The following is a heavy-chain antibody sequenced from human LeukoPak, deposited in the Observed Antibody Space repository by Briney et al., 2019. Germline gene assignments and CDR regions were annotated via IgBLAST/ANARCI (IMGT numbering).Heavy chain of an antibody. CDR2: MNPNSGNT. CDR1: GYTFTSYD. Sequence: ASVKVSCKASGYTFTSYDINWVRQATGQGLEWMGWMNPNSGNTGYAQKFQGRVTMTRNTSISTAYMELSSLRSEDTAVYYCAREDPVDTAMIEAFDIWGQRTMVTVSS. D-gene: IGHD5-18*01. CDR3: AREDPVDTAMIEAFDI. V-gene: IGHV1-8*01. J-gene: IGHJ3*02.